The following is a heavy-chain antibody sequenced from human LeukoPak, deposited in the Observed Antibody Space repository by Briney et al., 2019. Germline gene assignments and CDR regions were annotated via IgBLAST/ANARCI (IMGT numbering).Heavy chain of an antibody. J-gene: IGHJ4*02. CDR2: IYYNGST. D-gene: IGHD3-16*02. Sequence: SETLSLTCTVPGGSISSSSYYWAWIRQPPGKGLEWIGSIYYNGSTYYNPSLKSRVTISVDTSKNHLSLTLSSVTAADTAVYYCARVSITFGGVIAPFDYWGQGTLVTVSS. V-gene: IGHV4-39*02. CDR1: GGSISSSSYY. CDR3: ARVSITFGGVIAPFDY.